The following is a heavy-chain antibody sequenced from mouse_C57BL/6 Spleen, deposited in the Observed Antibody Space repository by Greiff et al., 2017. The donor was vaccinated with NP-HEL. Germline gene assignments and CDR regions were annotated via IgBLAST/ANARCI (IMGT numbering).Heavy chain of an antibody. CDR3: TSGRFDYDDGYAMDY. CDR2: ISSGGDYI. D-gene: IGHD2-4*01. CDR1: GFTFSSYA. J-gene: IGHJ4*01. Sequence: EVMLVESGEGLVKPGGSLKLSCAASGFTFSSYAMSWVRQTPEKRLEWVAYISSGGDYIYYADTVKGRFTISRDNARNTLYLQMSSLKSEDTAMYYCTSGRFDYDDGYAMDYWGQGTSVTVSS. V-gene: IGHV5-9-1*02.